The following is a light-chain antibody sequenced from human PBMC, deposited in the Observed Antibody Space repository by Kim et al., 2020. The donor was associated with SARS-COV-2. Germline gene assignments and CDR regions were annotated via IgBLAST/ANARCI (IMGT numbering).Light chain of an antibody. CDR1: QSFGSSY. V-gene: IGKV3-20*01. CDR2: AAS. Sequence: PGDKATLSCRASQSFGSSYLAWYQQKPGQAPRRLIYAASSRATGIPGRFSGSGSGTDFTLTITRLEPEDAALYYCQQYVTSPPYTFGQGTKLEI. CDR3: QQYVTSPPYT. J-gene: IGKJ2*01.